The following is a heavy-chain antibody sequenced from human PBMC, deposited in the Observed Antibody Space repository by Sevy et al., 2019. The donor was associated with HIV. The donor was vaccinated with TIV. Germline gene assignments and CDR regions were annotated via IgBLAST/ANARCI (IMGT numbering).Heavy chain of an antibody. Sequence: GGSLRLSCAASGATFSGSAIHWVRQPSGKGLEWVGRIRSRAKNYVTEYGAPVKGRFSISRDDSKNTTYLQMNSLKTEDTAIYFCTSGGFSQKTCLYVDYWGPGTLVTVSS. CDR1: GATFSGSA. CDR3: TSGGFSQKTCLYVDY. J-gene: IGHJ4*02. V-gene: IGHV3-73*01. D-gene: IGHD3-10*01. CDR2: IRSRAKNYVT.